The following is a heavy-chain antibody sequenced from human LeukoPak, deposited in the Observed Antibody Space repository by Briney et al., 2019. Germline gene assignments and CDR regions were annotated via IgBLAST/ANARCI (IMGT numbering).Heavy chain of an antibody. V-gene: IGHV1-69*05. CDR3: ARDYYDSSGYYFP. J-gene: IGHJ5*02. CDR2: IIPIFGTA. CDR1: GGTFSSYA. D-gene: IGHD3-22*01. Sequence: GSSVKVSCKASGGTFSSYAISWVRQAPGQGLEWMGGIIPIFGTANYAQKLQGRVTMTTDTSTSTAYMELRSLRSDDTAVYYCARDYYDSSGYYFPWGQGTLVTVSS.